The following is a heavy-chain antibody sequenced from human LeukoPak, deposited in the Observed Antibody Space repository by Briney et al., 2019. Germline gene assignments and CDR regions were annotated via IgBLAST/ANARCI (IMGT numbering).Heavy chain of an antibody. CDR1: GFTFSSYS. J-gene: IGHJ4*02. V-gene: IGHV3-21*01. CDR2: ISSSSSYI. D-gene: IGHD6-19*01. CDR3: TRGAGTGWRFDS. Sequence: GGSLRLSCAASGFTFSSYSMNWVRQAPGKGLEWVSSISSSSSYIYYADSVKGRFTISGDNAKNSLYLQMNSLKADDTAVYYCTRGAGTGWRFDSWGQGTLVTVSS.